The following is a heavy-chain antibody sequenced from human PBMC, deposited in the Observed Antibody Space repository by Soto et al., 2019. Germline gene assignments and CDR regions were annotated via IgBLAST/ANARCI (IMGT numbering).Heavy chain of an antibody. CDR2: ISHTEDT. D-gene: IGHD1-26*01. V-gene: IGHV4-61*01. Sequence: SETLSLTCTVSAASVWSDSYFWTWIRQLPGKGLEWSAYISHTEDTNYNPSLTSRVTISRHTSRNQFSLTVTSVTAADTAVYFCARIVVGVTVELWGQGYLVTVS. CDR3: ARIVVGVTVEL. J-gene: IGHJ4*02. CDR1: AASVWSDSYF.